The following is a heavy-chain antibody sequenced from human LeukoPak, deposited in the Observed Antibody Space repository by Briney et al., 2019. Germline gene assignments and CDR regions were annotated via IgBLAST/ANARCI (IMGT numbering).Heavy chain of an antibody. Sequence: PGGSLRLSCAASGFTFSSYGMSWVRQAPGKGLEWVSAISGSGGSTYYADSVKGRFTISRDNSKNTLYLQMNSLRAEDTAVYYCAKGEWYSGYEIDYWGQGTLVTVSS. CDR2: ISGSGGST. J-gene: IGHJ4*02. D-gene: IGHD5-12*01. V-gene: IGHV3-23*01. CDR3: AKGEWYSGYEIDY. CDR1: GFTFSSYG.